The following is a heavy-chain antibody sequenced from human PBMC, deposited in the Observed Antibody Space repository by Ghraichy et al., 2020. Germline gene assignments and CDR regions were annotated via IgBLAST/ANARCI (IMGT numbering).Heavy chain of an antibody. CDR3: AKPRQSIMITFGGVTLYYFDY. V-gene: IGHV3-23*01. Sequence: GGSLRLSCAASGFTFSSYAMSWVRQAPGKGLEWVSAISGSGGSTYYADSVKGRFTISRDNSKNTLYLQMNSLRAEDTAVYYCAKPRQSIMITFGGVTLYYFDYWGQGTLVTVSS. D-gene: IGHD3-16*01. CDR1: GFTFSSYA. J-gene: IGHJ4*02. CDR2: ISGSGGST.